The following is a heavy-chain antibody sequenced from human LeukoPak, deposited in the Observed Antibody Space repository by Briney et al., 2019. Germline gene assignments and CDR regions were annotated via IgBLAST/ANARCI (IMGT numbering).Heavy chain of an antibody. CDR3: ANHCSSTSCQGGSFDY. CDR1: GFTFSSYA. CDR2: ISGSGGRT. V-gene: IGHV3-23*01. Sequence: PGGSLRLSCAASGFTFSSYAMSWVRQAPGKGVEWVSAISGSGGRTYYADSVKGRFTGCRDNSKITLYLQMNSLRAEDTAVYYCANHCSSTSCQGGSFDYWGQGTLVTVSS. J-gene: IGHJ4*02. D-gene: IGHD2-2*01.